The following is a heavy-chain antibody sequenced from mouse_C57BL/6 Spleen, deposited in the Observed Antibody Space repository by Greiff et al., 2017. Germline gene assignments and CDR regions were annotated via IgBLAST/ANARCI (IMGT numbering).Heavy chain of an antibody. V-gene: IGHV1-18*01. D-gene: IGHD6-2*01. Sequence: EVHLVESGPELVKPGASVKIPCKASGYTFTDYNMDWVKQSHGKSLEWIGDINPNNGGTIYNQKFKGKATLTVDKSSSTAYMELRSLTSEDTAVYYCARPGDSLYWYFDVWGTGTTVTVSS. CDR2: INPNNGGT. CDR1: GYTFTDYN. CDR3: ARPGDSLYWYFDV. J-gene: IGHJ1*03.